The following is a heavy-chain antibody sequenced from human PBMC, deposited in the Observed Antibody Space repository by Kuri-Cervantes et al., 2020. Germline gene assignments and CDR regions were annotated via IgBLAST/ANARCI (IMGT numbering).Heavy chain of an antibody. Sequence: GESLKISCAASGFTFSSYSMNWVRQAPGKGLEWVSSISSSSSYIHYADSVKGRFTISRDNAKNSLYLQMNSLRAEDTALYFCAKDLRSSSLRGGAFDIWGQGTMVTVSS. J-gene: IGHJ3*02. CDR1: GFTFSSYS. D-gene: IGHD6-6*01. V-gene: IGHV3-21*04. CDR2: ISSSSSYI. CDR3: AKDLRSSSLRGGAFDI.